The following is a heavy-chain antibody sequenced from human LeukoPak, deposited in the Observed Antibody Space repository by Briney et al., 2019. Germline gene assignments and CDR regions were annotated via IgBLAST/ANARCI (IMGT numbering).Heavy chain of an antibody. Sequence: GGSLRLSCAASGFTFSSYSFHWVRQAPGQGLGWGAVISSGGGTKYYGDSVKGRFTSSRDNSRNTLSLEMNSLRAEDTAVYYCARALSFGRWELPPGAFDIWGQGTMVTVSS. D-gene: IGHD1-26*01. CDR3: ARALSFGRWELPPGAFDI. J-gene: IGHJ3*02. CDR2: ISSGGGTK. CDR1: GFTFSSYS. V-gene: IGHV3-30*03.